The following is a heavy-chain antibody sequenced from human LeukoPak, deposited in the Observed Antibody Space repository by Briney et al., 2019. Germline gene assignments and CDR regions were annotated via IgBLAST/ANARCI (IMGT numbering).Heavy chain of an antibody. CDR2: IYTSGST. CDR3: ASGRLAARTLYYYYMDV. D-gene: IGHD6-6*01. CDR1: GGSISSYY. V-gene: IGHV4-4*07. J-gene: IGHJ6*03. Sequence: SETLSLTCTVSGGSISSYYWSWIRQPAGKGLEWIGRIYTSGSTNYNPSLKSRVTMSVDTSKNQFSLKLSSVTAADTAVYYCASGRLAARTLYYYYMDVWGKGTTVTVSS.